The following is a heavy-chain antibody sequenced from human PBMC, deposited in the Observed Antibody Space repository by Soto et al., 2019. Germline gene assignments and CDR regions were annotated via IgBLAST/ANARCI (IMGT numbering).Heavy chain of an antibody. CDR2: ISYDGSNK. J-gene: IGHJ6*02. D-gene: IGHD3-3*01. CDR1: GFTFSSYG. Sequence: HPWGSLRLSCAASGFTFSSYGMHCVRQARGKGLEWVAVISYDGSNKYYADSVKGRFTISRDNSKNTLYLQMNSLRAEDTAVYYCARSSIVGFLEWLSGMDYYGMDVWGQGTTVTVSS. CDR3: ARSSIVGFLEWLSGMDYYGMDV. V-gene: IGHV3-30*03.